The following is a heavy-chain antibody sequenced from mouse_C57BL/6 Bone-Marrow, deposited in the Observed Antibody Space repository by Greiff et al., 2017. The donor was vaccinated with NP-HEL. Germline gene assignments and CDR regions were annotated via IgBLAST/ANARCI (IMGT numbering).Heavy chain of an antibody. CDR3: ARDLVGWDFDV. J-gene: IGHJ1*03. CDR1: GYTFTSYW. Sequence: QVQLQQPGAELVKPGASVTLSCKASGYTFTSYWMHWVKQRPGQGLEWIGMIHPNSGSTNYNEKFKSKATLTVDKSSSTAYMQLSSLTSEDSAVYYCARDLVGWDFDVWGTGTTVTVSS. V-gene: IGHV1-64*01. CDR2: IHPNSGST.